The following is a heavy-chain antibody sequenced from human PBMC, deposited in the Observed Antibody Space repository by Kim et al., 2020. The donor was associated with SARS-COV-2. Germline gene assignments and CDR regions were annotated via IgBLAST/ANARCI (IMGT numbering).Heavy chain of an antibody. D-gene: IGHD3-22*01. Sequence: GGSLRLSCAASGFTFDDYAMHWVRQAPGKGLEWVSLISGDGGSTYYADSVKGRFTISRDNSKNSLYLQMNSLRTEDTALYYCAKDRFLDYYYDSSGYYDYWGQGTLVTVSS. CDR2: ISGDGGST. J-gene: IGHJ4*02. CDR3: AKDRFLDYYYDSSGYYDY. V-gene: IGHV3-43*02. CDR1: GFTFDDYA.